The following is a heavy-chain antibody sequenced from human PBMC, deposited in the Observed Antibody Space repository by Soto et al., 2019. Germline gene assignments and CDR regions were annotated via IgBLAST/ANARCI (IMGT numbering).Heavy chain of an antibody. V-gene: IGHV4-59*10. Sequence: PSKTLSLTCAVSGGSISGFFWTWVRQPPGMPLEGLGHVSASGSTVYNPSLQSRLTLSLDVSKNRFSLELTSVTAADTATYFCARGGSTHYYYGLDVWGQGTTVTVSS. CDR3: ARGGSTHYYYGLDV. CDR1: GGSISGFF. CDR2: VSASGST. D-gene: IGHD1-1*01. J-gene: IGHJ6*02.